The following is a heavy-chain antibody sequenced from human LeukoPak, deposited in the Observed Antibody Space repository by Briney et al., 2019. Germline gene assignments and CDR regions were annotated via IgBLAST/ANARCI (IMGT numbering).Heavy chain of an antibody. Sequence: SETLSLTCTVSGGSISSHYWSWIRQPPGKGLEWIGEINHSGSTNYNPSLKSRVTISVDTSKNQFSLKLSSVTAADTAVYYCARENDLFDYWGQGTLVTVSS. J-gene: IGHJ4*02. D-gene: IGHD2/OR15-2a*01. CDR2: INHSGST. CDR3: ARENDLFDY. V-gene: IGHV4-34*01. CDR1: GGSISSHY.